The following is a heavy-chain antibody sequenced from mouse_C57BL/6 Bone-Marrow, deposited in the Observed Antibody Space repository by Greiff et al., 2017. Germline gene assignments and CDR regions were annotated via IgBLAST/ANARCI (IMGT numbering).Heavy chain of an antibody. CDR1: GYSFTGYF. CDR3: ARRRGFAY. V-gene: IGHV1-20*01. Sequence: EVQLQQSGPELVKPGDSVKISCKASGYSFTGYFMNWVMQSHGKSLEWIGRINPYNGDTFYNQKFKGKATLTADKSSSTAYMELRSLTSEDSAVYFCARRRGFAYWGQGTLVTVSA. J-gene: IGHJ3*01. CDR2: INPYNGDT.